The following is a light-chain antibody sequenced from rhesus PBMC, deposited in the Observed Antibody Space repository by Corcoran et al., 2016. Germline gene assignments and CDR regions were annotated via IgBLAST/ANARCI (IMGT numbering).Light chain of an antibody. CDR2: AAS. Sequence: DIQMTQSPSSLSASVGKKVTITCRASQGISSWLAWYKQKPGKAPKLLIYAASSLHSGVPSRFSGRGSGTDYTLTISSLQPEDFATYYCQQGYNTPRTFGQGTKVEIK. J-gene: IGKJ1*01. CDR3: QQGYNTPRT. CDR1: QGISSW. V-gene: IGKV1-18*01.